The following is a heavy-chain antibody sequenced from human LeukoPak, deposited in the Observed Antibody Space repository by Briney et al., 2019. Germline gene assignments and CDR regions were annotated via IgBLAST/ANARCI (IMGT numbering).Heavy chain of an antibody. J-gene: IGHJ3*02. Sequence: PSETLSLTCTVSGGSISSGSYYWSWIRQPAGKGLEWIGRIYTSGSTNYNPSLKSRVTMSVDTSKNQFSLKLSSVTAADTAVYYCARVPNDNSPKGAFDIWGQGTMVTVSS. CDR2: IYTSGST. CDR3: ARVPNDNSPKGAFDI. D-gene: IGHD4-23*01. V-gene: IGHV4-61*02. CDR1: GGSISSGSYY.